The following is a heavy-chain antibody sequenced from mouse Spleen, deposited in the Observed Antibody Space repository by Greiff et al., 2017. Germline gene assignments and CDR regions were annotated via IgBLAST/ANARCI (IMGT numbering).Heavy chain of an antibody. CDR2: IYPGSGST. D-gene: IGHD1-1*01. CDR1: GYTFTSYW. J-gene: IGHJ1*01. CDR3: ARPGYYYDGSYEGYWYFDV. Sequence: VQLQQPGAELVKPGASVKMSCKASGYTFTSYWITWVKQRPGQGLEWIGDIYPGSGSTNYNEKFKSKATLTVDTSSSTAYMQLSSLTSEDSAVYYCARPGYYYDGSYEGYWYFDVWGAGTTVTVSS. V-gene: IGHV1-55*01.